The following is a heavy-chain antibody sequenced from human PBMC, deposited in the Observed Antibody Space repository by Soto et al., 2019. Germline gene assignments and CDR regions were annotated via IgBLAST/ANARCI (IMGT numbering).Heavy chain of an antibody. D-gene: IGHD6-6*01. CDR2: ISGSGGTT. CDR3: AKVRSGRIAGRHFDY. CDR1: GFTFSSYA. V-gene: IGHV3-23*04. Sequence: EVQLVESGGGLVQPGGSLRLSCAASGFTFSSYAMSWVRQAPGKGLEWVSAISGSGGTTYYADSVKGRFTISRDNSKNSLYLQMNSLRAEDTAVYYCAKVRSGRIAGRHFDYWGQGTLVTVSS. J-gene: IGHJ4*02.